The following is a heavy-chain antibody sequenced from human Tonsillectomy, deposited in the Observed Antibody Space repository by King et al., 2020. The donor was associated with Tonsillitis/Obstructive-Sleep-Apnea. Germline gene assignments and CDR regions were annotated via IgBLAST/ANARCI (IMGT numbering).Heavy chain of an antibody. D-gene: IGHD3-3*01. CDR1: GGTFSSYA. CDR2: IIPILGIA. V-gene: IGHV1-69*09. Sequence: VQLVESGAGVKKPGSSVKVSCKASGGTFSSYAISWVRQAPGQGLEWMGRIIPILGIANYAQEFQGRVTITAGKSTSTAYMELRRQRSEDTAVYYCARSLRFLEWLFDYWGQRALGTLSS. J-gene: IGHJ4*02. CDR3: ARSLRFLEWLFDY.